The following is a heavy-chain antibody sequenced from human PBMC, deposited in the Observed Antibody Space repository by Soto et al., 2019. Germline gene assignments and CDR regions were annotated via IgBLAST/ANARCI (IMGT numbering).Heavy chain of an antibody. CDR3: AREDTAMVNWFDP. D-gene: IGHD5-18*01. V-gene: IGHV1-69*13. J-gene: IGHJ5*02. CDR2: IIPIFGTA. Sequence: ASVKVSCKASGGTFSSYAISWVRQAPGQGLEWMGGIIPIFGTANYAQKFQGRVTITADESTSTAYMELSSLRSEDTAVYYCAREDTAMVNWFDPWGQGTLVTV. CDR1: GGTFSSYA.